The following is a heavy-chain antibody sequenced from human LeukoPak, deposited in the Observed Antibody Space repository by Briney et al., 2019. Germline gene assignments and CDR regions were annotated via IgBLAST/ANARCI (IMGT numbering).Heavy chain of an antibody. CDR2: ISGSGGST. D-gene: IGHD1-26*01. CDR3: AKDLGSGSYSDY. V-gene: IGHV3-23*01. J-gene: IGHJ4*02. CDR1: GSTFSSYA. Sequence: GGSLRLSCAASGSTFSSYAMSWVRQAPGKGLEWVSAISGSGGSTYYADSVKGRFTISRDNSKNTLYLQMNSLRAEDTAVYYCAKDLGSGSYSDYWGQGTLVTVSS.